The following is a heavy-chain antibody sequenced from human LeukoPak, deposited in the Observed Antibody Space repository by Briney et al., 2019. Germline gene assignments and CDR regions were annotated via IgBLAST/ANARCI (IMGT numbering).Heavy chain of an antibody. D-gene: IGHD3-10*01. CDR1: GFTFSSYA. CDR2: ISGSSGST. Sequence: GGSLRLSCAASGFTFSSYAMSWVRQAPGRGLGWVSGISGSSGSTDYADSVKGRFTISRDNSKNTLYLQMNSLRAEDTAVYYCCLWFNNWFDPWGQGTLVTVSS. CDR3: CLWFNNWFDP. J-gene: IGHJ5*02. V-gene: IGHV3-23*01.